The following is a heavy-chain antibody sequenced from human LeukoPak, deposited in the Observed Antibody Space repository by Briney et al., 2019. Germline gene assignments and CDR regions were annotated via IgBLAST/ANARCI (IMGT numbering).Heavy chain of an antibody. D-gene: IGHD3-10*01. Sequence: PGGSLRLSCAASGFTFSSYAMSWVRQAPGKGLEWVSAISGSGGSTYYADSVKGRFTISRDNSKNTLYLQMNGLRAEDTAVYYCARDRPYGSGSYYVYYYYGMDVWGQGTTVTVSS. V-gene: IGHV3-23*01. CDR1: GFTFSSYA. CDR3: ARDRPYGSGSYYVYYYYGMDV. J-gene: IGHJ6*02. CDR2: ISGSGGST.